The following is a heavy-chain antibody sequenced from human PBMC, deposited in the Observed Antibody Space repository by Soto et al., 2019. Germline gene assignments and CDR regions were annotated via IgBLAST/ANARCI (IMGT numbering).Heavy chain of an antibody. D-gene: IGHD5-18*01. J-gene: IGHJ6*02. V-gene: IGHV3-30*18. CDR1: GFTFSSYG. Sequence: SLRLSCAASGFTFSSYGIHWVRQAPGKGLEWVALISYDGTDKYYADSVKGRFTISRDNSENTLYLQMSSLGPEDTAVYYCVKERYAQLWLEDYGMDVWGQGTTVTVSS. CDR3: VKERYAQLWLEDYGMDV. CDR2: ISYDGTDK.